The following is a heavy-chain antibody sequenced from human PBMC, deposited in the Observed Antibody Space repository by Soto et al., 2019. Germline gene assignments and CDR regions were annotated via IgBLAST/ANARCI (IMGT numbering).Heavy chain of an antibody. D-gene: IGHD6-19*01. CDR1: EFSFSNSW. Sequence: EVQLVESGGGLVHPGGSLRLSCAASEFSFSNSWMHWVRQAPGKGLVWVSRINIDGSSTDYAYSVKGRFTISRDNAKNTRYLQMNSLRVEDTAVYYCARGNIAVAVRGLFDYWGQGTLVTVSS. CDR3: ARGNIAVAVRGLFDY. J-gene: IGHJ4*02. V-gene: IGHV3-74*01. CDR2: INIDGSST.